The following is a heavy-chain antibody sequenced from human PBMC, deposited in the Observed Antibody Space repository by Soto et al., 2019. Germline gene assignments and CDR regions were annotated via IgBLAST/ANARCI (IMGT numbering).Heavy chain of an antibody. CDR1: GYTFTSYD. D-gene: IGHD3-10*01. CDR2: MNPNSGNT. V-gene: IGHV1-8*01. Sequence: ASVKVSCKASGYTFTSYDINWVRQATGQGLEWMGWMNPNSGNTGYAQKFQGRVTMTRNTSISTAYMELSSLRSEDTAVYYCALGHRRITMVRGVIRSWFDPWGQGTLVTVSS. CDR3: ALGHRRITMVRGVIRSWFDP. J-gene: IGHJ5*02.